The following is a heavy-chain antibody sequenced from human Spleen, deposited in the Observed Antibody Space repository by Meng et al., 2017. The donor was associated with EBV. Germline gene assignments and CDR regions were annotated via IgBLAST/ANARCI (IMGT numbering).Heavy chain of an antibody. CDR3: ARGAYDRFGLDP. V-gene: IGHV4-30-2*01. Sequence: LQRQASGSGLVKPSQTPSPTCAVSGGSISSGDHPWSWIRQPPGRGLELLGYIYHGGSAFYSPSLKTRVTMSIDKSKNQFSLNVSSVTAADTAFYYCARGAYDRFGLDPWGQGTLVTVSS. CDR1: GGSISSGDHP. D-gene: IGHD3-16*01. J-gene: IGHJ5*02. CDR2: IYHGGSA.